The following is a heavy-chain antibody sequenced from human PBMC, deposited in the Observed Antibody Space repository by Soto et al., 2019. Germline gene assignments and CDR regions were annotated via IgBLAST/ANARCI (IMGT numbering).Heavy chain of an antibody. V-gene: IGHV3-30*03. CDR2: ISYDGSNK. D-gene: IGHD3-10*01. J-gene: IGHJ4*02. CDR1: GFTFSSYG. CDR3: ARDPFPYGSGSGDYFDY. Sequence: GGSLRLSCAASGFTFSSYGMHWVRQAPGKGLEWVAVISYDGSNKYYADSVKGRFTISRDNSKNTLYLQMNSLRAEDTAVYYCARDPFPYGSGSGDYFDYWGQGTLVTVSS.